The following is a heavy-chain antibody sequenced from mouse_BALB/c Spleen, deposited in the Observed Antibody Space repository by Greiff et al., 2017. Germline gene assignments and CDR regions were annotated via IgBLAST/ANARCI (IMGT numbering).Heavy chain of an antibody. Sequence: VKLVESGAELVRPGSSVKISCKASGYAFSSYWMNWVKQRPGQGLEWIGQIYPGDGDTNYNGKFKGKATLTADKSSSTAYMQLSSLTSEDSAVYFCARDRNYFDYWGQGTTLTVSS. V-gene: IGHV1-80*01. CDR1: GYAFSSYW. CDR3: ARDRNYFDY. CDR2: IYPGDGDT. J-gene: IGHJ2*01.